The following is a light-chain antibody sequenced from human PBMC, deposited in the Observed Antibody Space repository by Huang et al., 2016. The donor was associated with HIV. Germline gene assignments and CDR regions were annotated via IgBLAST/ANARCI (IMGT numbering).Light chain of an antibody. J-gene: IGKJ1*01. CDR3: QQYGTAPWS. CDR2: VAS. V-gene: IGKV3-20*01. Sequence: EIVLTQSPGTLSLSPGERATLSCRASQSISSSYLAWYQQKPGQAPRLLIYVASSRANGIPDRFSGSGSGTDFTLTISRLEPEDFGVYYCQQYGTAPWSFGQGTKVEIK. CDR1: QSISSSY.